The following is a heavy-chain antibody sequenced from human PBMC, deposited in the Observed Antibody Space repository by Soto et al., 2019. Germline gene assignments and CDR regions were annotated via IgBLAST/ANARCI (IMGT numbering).Heavy chain of an antibody. J-gene: IGHJ6*02. V-gene: IGHV3-11*05. CDR3: AREYYYTMDV. CDR1: GFTFRDYY. Sequence: QVQLVESGGGLVRPGGSLRLSCEASGFTFRDYYMTWFRQAPGKGLEWLSYIDSSTKYTNYADSVKGRFTISRDNAKNSLDLQMNSLRADVTAVYYCAREYYYTMDVWGQGTMVTVSS. CDR2: IDSSTKYT.